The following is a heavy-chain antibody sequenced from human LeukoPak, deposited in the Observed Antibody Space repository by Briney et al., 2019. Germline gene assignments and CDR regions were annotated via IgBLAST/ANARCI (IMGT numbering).Heavy chain of an antibody. J-gene: IGHJ4*02. CDR2: ISDGGGDT. CDR3: ARHRSSWLIDY. Sequence: GGSLRLSCAASGFTFNSYAMSWVRQAPWERLQWVSGISDGGGDTYYADSVRGRFTISRDNSKNTLYLQMNSLRAEDTAVYYCARHRSSWLIDYWGQGTLVTVSS. V-gene: IGHV3-23*01. CDR1: GFTFNSYA. D-gene: IGHD6-6*01.